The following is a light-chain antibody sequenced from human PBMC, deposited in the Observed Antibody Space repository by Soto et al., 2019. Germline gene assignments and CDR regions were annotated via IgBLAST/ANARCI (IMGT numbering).Light chain of an antibody. V-gene: IGLV2-23*01. CDR3: CSNAAGSTYV. CDR2: EAS. CDR1: SSDVGSHNR. Sequence: QSVLTQPASVSGSPGRSITISCTGTSSDVGSHNRVSWYQQFPGKAPKLIIFEASKRPSGVSNRFSGSKSGSTASLTISGLQAEDEADYYCCSNAAGSTYVFGSGTKVPVL. J-gene: IGLJ1*01.